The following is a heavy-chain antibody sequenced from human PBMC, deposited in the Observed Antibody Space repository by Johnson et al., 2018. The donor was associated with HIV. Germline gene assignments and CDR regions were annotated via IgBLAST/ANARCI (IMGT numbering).Heavy chain of an antibody. CDR3: ARERLGYSSSGDAFDL. D-gene: IGHD2-2*01. V-gene: IGHV3-74*03. Sequence: VQLVESGGGLVQPGGSLRLSCVGSGFTFSSYWMHWVRQAPGKGLVWVSRINNDGGSTTYADSVKGRFTISRDNAKNTLYLQMNSLRAEDTAVYYCARERLGYSSSGDAFDLWGQETVVTVAS. J-gene: IGHJ3*01. CDR1: GFTFSSYW. CDR2: INNDGGST.